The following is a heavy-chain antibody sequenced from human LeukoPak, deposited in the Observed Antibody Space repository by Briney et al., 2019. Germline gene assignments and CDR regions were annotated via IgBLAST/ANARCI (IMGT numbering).Heavy chain of an antibody. CDR2: ISSSSSYI. J-gene: IGHJ4*02. Sequence: GGSLRLSCAASGFTFSSYSMNWVRQAPGKGLEWVSSISSSSSYIYYADSVKGRFTISRDNAKNSLYLQMNSLRAEDTAVYYCGREAHFSGGSCEDYWGQGTLVTVSS. D-gene: IGHD2-15*01. CDR1: GFTFSSYS. V-gene: IGHV3-21*01. CDR3: GREAHFSGGSCEDY.